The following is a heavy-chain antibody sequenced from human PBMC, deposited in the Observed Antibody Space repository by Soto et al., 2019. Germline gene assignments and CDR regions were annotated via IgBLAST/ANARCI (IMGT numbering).Heavy chain of an antibody. CDR2: IIPIFGTA. Sequence: GASVKVSCKASGGTFSSYAISWVRQAPGQGLEWMGGIIPIFGTANYAQKFQGRVTITADESTSTAYVELSSLRSEDTAVYYCAVVITNWFDPWGQGTLVTVSS. CDR1: GGTFSSYA. V-gene: IGHV1-69*13. D-gene: IGHD3-22*01. CDR3: AVVITNWFDP. J-gene: IGHJ5*02.